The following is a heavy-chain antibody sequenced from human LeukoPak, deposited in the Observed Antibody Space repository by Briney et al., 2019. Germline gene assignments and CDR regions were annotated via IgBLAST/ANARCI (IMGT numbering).Heavy chain of an antibody. J-gene: IGHJ6*02. CDR2: ISYDGSNK. D-gene: IGHD3-10*01. CDR3: ARGPTMVRGAPRDV. CDR1: GFTFSNYA. Sequence: GGSLRLSCAASGFTFSNYAMHWDRQAPGKGLEWVAVISYDGSNKYYADSVKGRFTISRGNSKNTLYLQMNSLRAEDTAVYYCARGPTMVRGAPRDVWGQGTTVTVSS. V-gene: IGHV3-30-3*01.